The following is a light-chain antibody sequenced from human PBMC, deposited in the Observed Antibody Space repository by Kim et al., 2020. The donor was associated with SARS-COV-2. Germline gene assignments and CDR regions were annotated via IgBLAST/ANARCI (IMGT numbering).Light chain of an antibody. J-gene: IGLJ1*01. V-gene: IGLV3-19*01. CDR2: GRD. CDR1: SLGTYY. Sequence: ALGQTVKITCQGDSLGTYYVNWYQQKPGQAPVFVLYGRDNRPSGITQRFSAATSRTTASFTTGAAPEEDEADYYCISRDTTDGLFVFGTGTKVTVL. CDR3: ISRDTTDGLFV.